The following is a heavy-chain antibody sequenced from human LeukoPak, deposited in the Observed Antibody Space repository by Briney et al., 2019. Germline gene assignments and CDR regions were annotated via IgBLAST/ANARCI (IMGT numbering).Heavy chain of an antibody. CDR3: AKGSDSSGYLHTDNWFDP. V-gene: IGHV3-23*01. Sequence: QTGGSLRLSCAASGLTFSTYAMSWVRQAPGKGLKWVSAISGSGGSTYYADSVKGRFTISRDNSKNTLYLQMNSLRAEDTAVYYCAKGSDSSGYLHTDNWFDPWGQGTLVTVSS. CDR2: ISGSGGST. CDR1: GLTFSTYA. D-gene: IGHD3-22*01. J-gene: IGHJ5*02.